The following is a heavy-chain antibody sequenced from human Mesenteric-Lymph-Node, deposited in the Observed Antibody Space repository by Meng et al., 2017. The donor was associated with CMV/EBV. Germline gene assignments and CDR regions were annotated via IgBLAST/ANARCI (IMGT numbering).Heavy chain of an antibody. CDR1: GFTFSSYD. Sequence: GESLKISCAASGFTFSSYDMHWVRQATGRGLEWVSAIGTAGDTYYPGSVKGRFTISRENAKNSLYLQMNSLRAGDTAVYYCASNKDSEYYYYGTDVWGQGATVTVSS. CDR2: IGTAGDT. D-gene: IGHD1-14*01. V-gene: IGHV3-13*01. J-gene: IGHJ6*02. CDR3: ASNKDSEYYYYGTDV.